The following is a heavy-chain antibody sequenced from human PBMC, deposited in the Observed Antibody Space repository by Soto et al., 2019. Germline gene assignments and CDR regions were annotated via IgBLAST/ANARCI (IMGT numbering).Heavy chain of an antibody. CDR3: ATTYYYDDAFDI. J-gene: IGHJ3*02. CDR2: IYYSGST. D-gene: IGHD3-22*01. CDR1: GGSISSSSYY. V-gene: IGHV4-39*01. Sequence: SETLSLTCTVSGGSISSSSYYWGWIRQPPGKGLEWIGSIYYSGSTYYNPSLKSRVTISVDTSKNQFSLKLSSVTAADTAVYYCATTYYYDDAFDIWGQGTMVTVSS.